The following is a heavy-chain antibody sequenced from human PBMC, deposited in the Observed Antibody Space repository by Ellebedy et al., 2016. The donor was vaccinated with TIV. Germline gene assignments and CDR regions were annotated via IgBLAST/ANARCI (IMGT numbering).Heavy chain of an antibody. V-gene: IGHV5-51*01. J-gene: IGHJ1*01. Sequence: GESLKISCTGSGYSFTSYYIGWVRQMPGKGLEWMWNIYPGGSDTKYSASFKGQFTISADKSISPAYLQWSSLKASDTAMYYCARGAGGRRSTEYFQHWGQGTLVTVSS. D-gene: IGHD3-16*01. CDR1: GYSFTSYY. CDR2: IYPGGSDT. CDR3: ARGAGGRRSTEYFQH.